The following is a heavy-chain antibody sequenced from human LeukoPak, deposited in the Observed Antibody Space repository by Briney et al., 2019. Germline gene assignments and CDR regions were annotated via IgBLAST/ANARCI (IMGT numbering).Heavy chain of an antibody. D-gene: IGHD1-7*01. CDR2: MNPNSGNT. CDR3: ARKGGITGTRSFDP. CDR1: GYTFTSYD. J-gene: IGHJ5*02. V-gene: IGHV1-8*03. Sequence: GASVKVSCKASGYTFTSYDINWVRQATGQGLEWMGWMNPNSGNTGYAQKFQGRVTITRNTSTSTAYMELSSLRSEDTAVYYCARKGGITGTRSFDPWGQGTLVTVSS.